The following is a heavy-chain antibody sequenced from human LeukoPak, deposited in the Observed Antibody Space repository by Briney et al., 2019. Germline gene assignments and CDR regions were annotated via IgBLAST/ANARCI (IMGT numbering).Heavy chain of an antibody. CDR3: ARGLRVPAAISYYYGMDV. CDR2: INHSGST. CDR1: GGSFSGYY. D-gene: IGHD2-2*01. Sequence: PSETLSLTCAVYGGSFSGYYWSWIRQPPGKGLEWIGEINHSGSTNYNPSLKSRVTISVDTSKNQSSLKLSSVTAADTAVYYCARGLRVPAAISYYYGMDVWGKGTTVTVSS. V-gene: IGHV4-34*01. J-gene: IGHJ6*04.